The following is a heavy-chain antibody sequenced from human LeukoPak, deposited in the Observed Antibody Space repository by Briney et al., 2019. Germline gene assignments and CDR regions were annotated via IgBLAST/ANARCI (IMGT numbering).Heavy chain of an antibody. CDR3: AKDAQGLVRGGIYFDF. D-gene: IGHD6-19*01. Sequence: PGGSLRLSCAASGFTFETYAMNWVRQVPGKGPEWVSSMSGSGSSTDYADSVKGRFIISRDNSKNTLYLQMNSLRAEDTALYYCAKDAQGLVRGGIYFDFWGQGSLVTVSS. CDR2: MSGSGSST. V-gene: IGHV3-23*01. CDR1: GFTFETYA. J-gene: IGHJ4*02.